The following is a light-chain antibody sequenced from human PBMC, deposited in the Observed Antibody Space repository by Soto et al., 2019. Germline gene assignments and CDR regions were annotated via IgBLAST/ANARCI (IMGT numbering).Light chain of an antibody. J-gene: IGKJ4*01. CDR3: QQANSFPLT. CDR2: DAS. Sequence: IQLTQSPSFLSASVGDRVTITXRASQGISNHLAWYQQRPGKAPKLLIYDASTLQSGVPSRFSGSGSGTEFTLTISSLQPEDFATYYCQQANSFPLTFGGGTKVDIK. CDR1: QGISNH. V-gene: IGKV1-9*01.